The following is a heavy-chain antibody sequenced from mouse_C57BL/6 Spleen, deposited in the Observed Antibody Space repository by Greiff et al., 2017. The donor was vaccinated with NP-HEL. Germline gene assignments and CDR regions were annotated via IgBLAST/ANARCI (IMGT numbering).Heavy chain of an antibody. CDR1: GYAFSSYW. CDR3: AREEASGRSMDY. J-gene: IGHJ4*01. V-gene: IGHV1-80*01. Sequence: QVQLQQSGAELVKPGASVKISCKASGYAFSSYWMNWVKQRPGKGLEWIGQIYPGDGDTNYNGKFKGKATLTADKSSSTAYMQLSSLTSEDSAVYFCAREEASGRSMDYWGQGTSVTVSS. D-gene: IGHD3-1*01. CDR2: IYPGDGDT.